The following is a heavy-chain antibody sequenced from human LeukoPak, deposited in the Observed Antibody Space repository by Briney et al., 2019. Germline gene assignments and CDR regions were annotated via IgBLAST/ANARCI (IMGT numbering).Heavy chain of an antibody. J-gene: IGHJ4*02. Sequence: SETLSLTCAVYGGSFNGYYWSWIRQPPGKGLEWIGEINHSGSTNYNPSLKSRVTISVDTSKNQFSLKLSSVTAADTAVYYCARAPSYITMVRGREFDYWGQGTLVTVSS. V-gene: IGHV4-34*01. D-gene: IGHD3-10*01. CDR2: INHSGST. CDR3: ARAPSYITMVRGREFDY. CDR1: GGSFNGYY.